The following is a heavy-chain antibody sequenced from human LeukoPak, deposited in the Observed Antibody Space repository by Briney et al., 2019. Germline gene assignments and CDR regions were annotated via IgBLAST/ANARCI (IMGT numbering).Heavy chain of an antibody. CDR1: GFTFSSFS. CDR3: ARGRYSSGWPLDY. D-gene: IGHD6-19*01. CDR2: ISRNSSYI. J-gene: IGHJ4*02. V-gene: IGHV3-21*01. Sequence: GGSLSFSCSGSGFTFSSFSRKWVRQAQGKGLVWMSSISRNSSYIYYAAAEKGRFTSSRDNAKNSLYLQMNSLRAEDTAVYYCARGRYSSGWPLDYWGQGTLVTVSS.